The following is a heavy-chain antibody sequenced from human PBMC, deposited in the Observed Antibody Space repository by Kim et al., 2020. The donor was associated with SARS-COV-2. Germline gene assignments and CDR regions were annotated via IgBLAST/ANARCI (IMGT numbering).Heavy chain of an antibody. CDR3: ARGARGFDS. CDR1: GFTFNTFW. Sequence: GGSLRLSCAASGFTFNTFWMSWVRQAPGKGLEWVANMKQDGSEKYYVDSVKGRFTISRDNTKNSLYLQMNGLRAEDTAVYYCARGARGFDSWGQGTLVTVSS. J-gene: IGHJ4*02. D-gene: IGHD3-10*01. CDR2: MKQDGSEK. V-gene: IGHV3-7*04.